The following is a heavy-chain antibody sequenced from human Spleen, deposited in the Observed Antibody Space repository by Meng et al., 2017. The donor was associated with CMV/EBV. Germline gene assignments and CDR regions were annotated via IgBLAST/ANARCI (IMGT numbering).Heavy chain of an antibody. CDR1: GYSFTSYW. V-gene: IGHV5-51*01. J-gene: IGHJ4*02. D-gene: IGHD3-3*01. CDR2: IYPGDSDT. CDR3: ARWWSGYYYFDY. Sequence: GGSLRLSCKGSGYSFTSYWIGWVRQMPGKGLEWMGIIYPGDSDTRYSPSFQGQVTVSADKSISTAYLQWSSLKASGTAMYYCARWWSGYYYFDYWGQGTLVTVSS.